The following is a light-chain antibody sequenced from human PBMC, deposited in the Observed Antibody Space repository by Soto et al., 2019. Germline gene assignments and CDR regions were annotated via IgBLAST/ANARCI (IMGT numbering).Light chain of an antibody. CDR2: EVS. CDR3: KQGSHWPLN. J-gene: IGKJ4*01. Sequence: DVVLTQSPLSLPVTLGRPASIYCRSSQSLVYSDGNTYLTWFQQRPGQSPRRLLFEVSKRHSGVPDRFSGSGYGTDGTQKISRVEAEDVVVYYGKQGSHWPLNCGGGTQVEIK. CDR1: QSLVYSDGNTY. V-gene: IGKV2-30*01.